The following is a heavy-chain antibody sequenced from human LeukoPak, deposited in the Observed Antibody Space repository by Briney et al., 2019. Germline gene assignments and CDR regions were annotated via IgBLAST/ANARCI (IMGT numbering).Heavy chain of an antibody. J-gene: IGHJ3*02. D-gene: IGHD3-10*01. CDR1: GFTFSNYG. CDR2: VSGSGRTT. V-gene: IGHV3-23*01. CDR3: AKSQRLWFGGNDAFHI. Sequence: AGGSLRLSCAASGFTFSNYGVSWVRQAPGKGLEWVSGVSGSGRTTYFADSVKGRFTISRDNSKNTVYLQMDSLRAEDTAVYYCAKSQRLWFGGNDAFHIWGQGTMVTVSS.